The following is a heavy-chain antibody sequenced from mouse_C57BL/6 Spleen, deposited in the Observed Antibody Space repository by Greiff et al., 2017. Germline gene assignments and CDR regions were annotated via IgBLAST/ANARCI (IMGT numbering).Heavy chain of an antibody. J-gene: IGHJ3*01. CDR2: IRLKSDNYAT. V-gene: IGHV6-3*01. D-gene: IGHD1-1*01. Sequence: EVQRVESGGGLVQPGGSMKLSCVASGFTFSNYWMNWVRQSPEKGLEWVAQIRLKSDNYATHYAESVKGRFTISRDDSKSSVYLQMNNLRAEDTGIYYCTGGYGSSFWFAYWGQGTLVTVSA. CDR3: TGGYGSSFWFAY. CDR1: GFTFSNYW.